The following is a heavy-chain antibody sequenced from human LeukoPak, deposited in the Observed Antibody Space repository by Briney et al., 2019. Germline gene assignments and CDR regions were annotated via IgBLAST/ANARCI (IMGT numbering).Heavy chain of an antibody. CDR2: IYFSGYT. D-gene: IGHD6-25*01. CDR3: TRVASGDYFDF. CDR1: GGSISSGDYY. J-gene: IGHJ4*02. V-gene: IGHV4-30-4*01. Sequence: SETLSLTCTVSGGSISSGDYYWSWIRQPPGKGLEWVGYIYFSGYTYYNPSLRSRVSISIDTSKNRFSLNLNSVTAADTAVYYCTRVASGDYFDFWGQGTLVTVSS.